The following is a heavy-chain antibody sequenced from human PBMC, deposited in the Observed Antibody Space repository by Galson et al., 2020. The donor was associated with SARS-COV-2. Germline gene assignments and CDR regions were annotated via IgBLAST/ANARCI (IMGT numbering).Heavy chain of an antibody. CDR1: GFTFTDYA. D-gene: IGHD5-18*01. CDR3: ARGVGHVDTAYFDQ. CDR2: NWYDEFTK. V-gene: IGHV3-30*04. Sequence: GESLKISCVASGFTFTDYAIYWVRQTPGKGLEWVAANWYDEFTKYYADSVKGRFTVFRDNYKNTVFLQMHSLRPEDTATYYCARGVGHVDTAYFDQWGQGTLVTVSS. J-gene: IGHJ4*02.